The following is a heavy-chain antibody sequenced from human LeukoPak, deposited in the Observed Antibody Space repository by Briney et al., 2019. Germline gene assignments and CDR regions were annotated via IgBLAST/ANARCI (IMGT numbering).Heavy chain of an antibody. CDR2: ISDDGRKK. V-gene: IGHV3-33*06. CDR3: AKDKVVVAGFDQ. CDR1: GFTFRSYG. Sequence: PGGSLRLSCAASGFTFRSYGIHWVRQAPGKGLEWVALISDDGRKKYYTDSVKGRFTISRDNSKNTVYLQMDSLRVEDTAVYYCAKDKVVVAGFDQWGQGTLVTVSA. J-gene: IGHJ4*02. D-gene: IGHD2-15*01.